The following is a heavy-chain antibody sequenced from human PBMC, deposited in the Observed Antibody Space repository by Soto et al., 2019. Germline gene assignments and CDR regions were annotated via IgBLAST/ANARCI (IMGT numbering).Heavy chain of an antibody. D-gene: IGHD3-10*01. CDR3: ARRIWFGESRHYYYYYYMDV. V-gene: IGHV1-8*01. CDR2: MNPNSGNT. CDR1: GYTFTSYA. J-gene: IGHJ6*03. Sequence: AFVKVSCKASGYTFTSYAINWVRQATGQGLEWMGWMNPNSGNTGYAQKFQGRVTMTRNTSISTAYMELSSLRSEDTAVYYCARRIWFGESRHYYYYYYMDVWGKGTTVTVSS.